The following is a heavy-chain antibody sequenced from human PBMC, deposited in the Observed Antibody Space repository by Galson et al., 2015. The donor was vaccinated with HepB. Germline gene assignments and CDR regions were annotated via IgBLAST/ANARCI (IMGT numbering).Heavy chain of an antibody. CDR1: GFTVSSNF. CDR3: ASSGSYTDAFNI. Sequence: SLRLSCAASGFTVSSNFMSWVRQAPGKGLEWVSIIYTGGSTYYTDSVKGRFTISRDNSKNTLYLQMNTLRAEDTAVYYCASSGSYTDAFNIWGQGTMVTVSS. D-gene: IGHD1-26*01. V-gene: IGHV3-66*01. J-gene: IGHJ3*02. CDR2: IYTGGST.